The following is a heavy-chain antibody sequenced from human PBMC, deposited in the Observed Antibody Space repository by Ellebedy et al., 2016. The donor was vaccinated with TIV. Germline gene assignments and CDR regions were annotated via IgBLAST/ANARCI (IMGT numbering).Heavy chain of an antibody. D-gene: IGHD6-19*01. J-gene: IGHJ5*02. CDR2: IYYSGST. CDR3: ARRRYSSGWYNWFDP. Sequence: MPGGSLRLSCTVSGGSISSSSYYWGWLRQPPGKGLEWIGSIYYSGSTYYNPSLKSRVTISVDTSKNQFSLKLSSVTAADTAVYYCARRRYSSGWYNWFDPWGQGTLVTVSS. V-gene: IGHV4-39*01. CDR1: GGSISSSSYY.